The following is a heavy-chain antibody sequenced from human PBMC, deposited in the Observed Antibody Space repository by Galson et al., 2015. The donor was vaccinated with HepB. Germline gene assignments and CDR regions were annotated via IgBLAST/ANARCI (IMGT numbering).Heavy chain of an antibody. J-gene: IGHJ5*02. CDR2: IDWDDDK. D-gene: IGHD6-13*01. CDR3: ARSRDSSSWYGRFDP. V-gene: IGHV2-70*04. CDR1: GFSLSTSGMR. Sequence: PALVKPTQTLTLTCTFSGFSLSTSGMRVSWIRQPPGKALEWLARIDWDDDKYYSTSLKTRLTISKDTSKNQVVLTMTNMDPVDTATYYCARSRDSSSWYGRFDPWGQGTLVTVSS.